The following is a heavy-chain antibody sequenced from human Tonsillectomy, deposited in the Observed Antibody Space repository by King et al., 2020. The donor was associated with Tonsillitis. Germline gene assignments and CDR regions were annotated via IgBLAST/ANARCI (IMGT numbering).Heavy chain of an antibody. CDR1: GGTFSSYA. V-gene: IGHV1-69*01. Sequence: QLVQSGAEVKKPGYSVKVSCKASGGTFSSYAISWVRQAPGQGLEWMGGIIPIFGTANYAQKFQGRVTITADESTSTAYMELSSLRSEDTAVYYCARGEYYDYVWGSYRPPGYYFDYWGQGTLVTVSS. D-gene: IGHD3-16*02. J-gene: IGHJ4*02. CDR3: ARGEYYDYVWGSYRPPGYYFDY. CDR2: IIPIFGTA.